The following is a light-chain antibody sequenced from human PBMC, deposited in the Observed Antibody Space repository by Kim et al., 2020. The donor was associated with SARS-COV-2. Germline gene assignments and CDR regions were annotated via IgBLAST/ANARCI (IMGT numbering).Light chain of an antibody. CDR2: EVS. J-gene: IGLJ3*02. CDR3: SSYAGSNNQV. Sequence: GQSVYISCTGTSSDVGGYNYVSWYQQHPGKAPKLMIYEVSKRPSGVPDRFSGSKSGNTASLTVSGLQAEDEADYYCSSYAGSNNQVFGGGTKLTVL. CDR1: SSDVGGYNY. V-gene: IGLV2-8*01.